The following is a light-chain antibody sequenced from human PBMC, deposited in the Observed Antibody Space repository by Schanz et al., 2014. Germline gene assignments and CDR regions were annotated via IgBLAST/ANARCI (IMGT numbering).Light chain of an antibody. CDR1: QSVSDN. CDR2: DAS. J-gene: IGKJ1*01. Sequence: EIVMTQSPATLSVSPGERATLSCRASQSVSDNLAWYQQKPGQAPSLLIYDASNRATGIPARFSGSGSGTDFTLTISSLEPEDFAVYYCQQRSNWPRTFGQGTKVEIK. CDR3: QQRSNWPRT. V-gene: IGKV3-11*01.